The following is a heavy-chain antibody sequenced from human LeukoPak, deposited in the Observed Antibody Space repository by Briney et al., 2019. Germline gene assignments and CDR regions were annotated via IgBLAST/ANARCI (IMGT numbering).Heavy chain of an antibody. D-gene: IGHD3-22*01. Sequence: GESLKISCKGSGYGFTSYWIGWVRQMPGKGLEWMGIIYPGDSDTRYSPSFQGQVTISADKSISTAYLQWSSLKASDTAMYYCARLSYYDSSGYYEGNYFDYWGQGTLVTVSS. CDR1: GYGFTSYW. J-gene: IGHJ4*02. CDR3: ARLSYYDSSGYYEGNYFDY. CDR2: IYPGDSDT. V-gene: IGHV5-51*01.